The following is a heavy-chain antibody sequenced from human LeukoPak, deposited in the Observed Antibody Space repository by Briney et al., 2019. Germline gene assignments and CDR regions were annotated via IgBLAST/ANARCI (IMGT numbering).Heavy chain of an antibody. CDR2: VWYDDAVK. Sequence: PGGSLRLSCVASGFSFSSHWMHWVRQAPGKGLVWLAVVWYDDAVKNYADSVKGRFTISRDNSKNTLYLQMNSLRTEDTAVYYCAKAPRGLIAVAGIGYYYGMDVWGQGTTVTVSS. J-gene: IGHJ6*02. D-gene: IGHD6-19*01. V-gene: IGHV3-30*02. CDR1: GFSFSSHW. CDR3: AKAPRGLIAVAGIGYYYGMDV.